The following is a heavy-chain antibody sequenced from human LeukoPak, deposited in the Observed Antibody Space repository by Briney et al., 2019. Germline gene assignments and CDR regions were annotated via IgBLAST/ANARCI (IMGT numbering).Heavy chain of an antibody. V-gene: IGHV1-18*04. J-gene: IGHJ4*02. CDR3: ARDLGDYGDSDY. CDR2: ISAYNGNT. Sequence: AAVKVSCKASGYTFTSYYMHWVRQAPGQGLEWMGWISAYNGNTNYAQKLQGRVTMTTDTSTSTAYMELKSLRSDDTAVYYCARDLGDYGDSDYWGQGTLVTVSS. CDR1: GYTFTSYY. D-gene: IGHD4-17*01.